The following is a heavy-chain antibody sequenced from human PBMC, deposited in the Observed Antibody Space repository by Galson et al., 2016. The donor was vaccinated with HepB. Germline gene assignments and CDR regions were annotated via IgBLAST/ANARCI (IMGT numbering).Heavy chain of an antibody. J-gene: IGHJ3*02. D-gene: IGHD2-21*01. CDR1: GFSLRTNGMC. CDR3: ARTPRYCRGDGFDGFDI. V-gene: IGHV2-70*11. CDR2: IDWDNNE. Sequence: PALVKPTQTLTLTCTFSGFSLRTNGMCVSWIRQPPGKALEWLARIDWDNNEYRSPSLRTRLTISKDTSKNQVVLTMTNLDPEGTATYYCARTPRYCRGDGFDGFDIWGQGTMVTVSS.